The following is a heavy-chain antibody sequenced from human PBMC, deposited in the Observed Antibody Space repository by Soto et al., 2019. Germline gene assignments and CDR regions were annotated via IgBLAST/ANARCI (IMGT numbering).Heavy chain of an antibody. CDR1: GFTFSSYG. CDR3: EGWSVDTAMVRDY. J-gene: IGHJ4*02. Sequence: GGSLRLSCAASGFTFSSYGMHWVRQAPGKGLEWVAVISYDGSNKYYADSVKGRFTISRDNSKNTLYLQMNSLRAEDTAVYYCEGWSVDTAMVRDYWGQGTLVTV. D-gene: IGHD5-18*01. V-gene: IGHV3-30*03. CDR2: ISYDGSNK.